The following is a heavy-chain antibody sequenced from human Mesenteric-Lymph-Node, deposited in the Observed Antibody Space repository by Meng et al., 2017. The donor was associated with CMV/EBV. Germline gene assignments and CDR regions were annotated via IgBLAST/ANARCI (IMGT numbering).Heavy chain of an antibody. CDR3: ARGGYGVYGMDV. Sequence: GESLKISCAASGFTFSSYAMSWVRQAPGKGLEWVSNIRSSGNTGHYADSVKGRFTISRDNAKKSLYLQMNSLRAEDTAVYYCARGGYGVYGMDVWGQGTLVTVSS. CDR2: IRSSGNTG. CDR1: GFTFSSYA. J-gene: IGHJ6*02. D-gene: IGHD2-15*01. V-gene: IGHV3-48*04.